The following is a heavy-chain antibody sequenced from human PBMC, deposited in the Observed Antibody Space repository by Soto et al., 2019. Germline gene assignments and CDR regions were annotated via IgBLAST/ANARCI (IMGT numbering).Heavy chain of an antibody. CDR2: IYHSGST. CDR1: GGSISSSNW. J-gene: IGHJ4*02. Sequence: QVQLQESGPGLVKPSGTLSLTCAVSGGSISSSNWWSWVRQPPGKGLERIGEIYHSGSTNYNPSLKSLVTISVDKSKNQFSLKLSSVTAADTAVYYCARSPEDYDFWSGYLDYWGQGTLVTVSS. D-gene: IGHD3-3*01. CDR3: ARSPEDYDFWSGYLDY. V-gene: IGHV4-4*02.